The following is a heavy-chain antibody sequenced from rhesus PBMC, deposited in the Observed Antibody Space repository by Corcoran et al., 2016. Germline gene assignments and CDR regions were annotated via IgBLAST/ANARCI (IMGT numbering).Heavy chain of an antibody. J-gene: IGHJ4*01. D-gene: IGHD3-16*01. Sequence: QVQLQESGPGLVKPSETLSLTCAVSGGSFSSYWWGWIRQPPGTGLEWIGRIYGSSGSTEYHPSHKRRATISSDTSKNQFSLKLSYVTAADTAVDYCAREVGNYYSGSGTIDDWGQGVLVTVSS. V-gene: IGHV4-160*01. CDR3: AREVGNYYSGSGTIDD. CDR2: IYGSSGST. CDR1: GGSFSSYW.